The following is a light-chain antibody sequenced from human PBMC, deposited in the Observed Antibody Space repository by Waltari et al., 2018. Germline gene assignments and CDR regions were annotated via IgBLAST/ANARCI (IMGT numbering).Light chain of an antibody. Sequence: EIVMTQSPATLSVSPGERATLSCRASQSVGSKLAWYQQKPGQAPRLLIYGASTRATGIPARFSGSGSGTEFTLTISSLQSEDFAIYYCQQYNNWPPTWTFGQGAKVEIK. CDR1: QSVGSK. V-gene: IGKV3-15*01. CDR3: QQYNNWPPTWT. CDR2: GAS. J-gene: IGKJ1*01.